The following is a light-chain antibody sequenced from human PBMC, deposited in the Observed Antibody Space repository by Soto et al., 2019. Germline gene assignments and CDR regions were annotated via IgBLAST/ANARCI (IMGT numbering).Light chain of an antibody. Sequence: QSALTQPPSASGSPGQSVTISCTGTSSDVGGYNYVSWYQQYPGRAPKLMIYEVTKRPSGVPDRFSGSKSGNTASLTVSGLRAEDEADCYCSSYAASTSHYVVFGGGTKLTVL. CDR3: SSYAASTSHYVV. V-gene: IGLV2-8*01. CDR1: SSDVGGYNY. CDR2: EVT. J-gene: IGLJ3*02.